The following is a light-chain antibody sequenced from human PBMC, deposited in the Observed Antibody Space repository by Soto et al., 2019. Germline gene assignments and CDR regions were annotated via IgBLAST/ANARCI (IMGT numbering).Light chain of an antibody. CDR2: GNS. CDR1: SSNIGAGYD. J-gene: IGLJ3*02. Sequence: QSVLTQPPSVSGAPGQRITISCTGSSSNIGAGYDVHWYQQLPGTAPKLLIYGNSNRPSGVPDRFSGSKSGTSASLAITGLQAEDEADYYCQSSATSVSGPGVFGGGTKVTVL. V-gene: IGLV1-40*01. CDR3: QSSATSVSGPGV.